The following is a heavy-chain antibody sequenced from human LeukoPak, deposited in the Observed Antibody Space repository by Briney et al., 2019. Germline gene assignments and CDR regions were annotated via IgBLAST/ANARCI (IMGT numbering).Heavy chain of an antibody. CDR2: IYHSGNT. CDR1: GYSISSGYY. J-gene: IGHJ4*02. Sequence: SETLSLTCTVSGYSISSGYYWGWIRQPPGKGLEWIGYIYHSGNTYYNPSLKSPVTMSVDTSKNQFPLKLNSVTAADTAVYYCARVLVPRGADYWGQGTLVTVSS. D-gene: IGHD2-2*01. V-gene: IGHV4-38-2*02. CDR3: ARVLVPRGADY.